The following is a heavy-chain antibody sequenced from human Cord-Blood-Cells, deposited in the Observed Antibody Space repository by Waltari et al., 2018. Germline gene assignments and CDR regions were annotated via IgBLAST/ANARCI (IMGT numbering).Heavy chain of an antibody. J-gene: IGHJ2*01. CDR2: INHSGST. CDR3: ARLGSYNWTFDL. V-gene: IGHV4-34*01. D-gene: IGHD3-16*01. Sequence: QVQLQQWGAGLLKPSETLSLTCAVYGGSFSGYYWSWIRQPPGKGLEWIGEINHSGSTNYNPALKSRGTISVDTSKSQLSLKLSSVTAADTAVYYCARLGSYNWTFDLWGRGTLLTVS. CDR1: GGSFSGYY.